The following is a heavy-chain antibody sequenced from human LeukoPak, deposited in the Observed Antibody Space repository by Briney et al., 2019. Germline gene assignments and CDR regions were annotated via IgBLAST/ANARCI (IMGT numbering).Heavy chain of an antibody. D-gene: IGHD2/OR15-2a*01. V-gene: IGHV3-7*01. J-gene: IGHJ4*02. CDR3: ARGPMTVITL. CDR2: IKQDGSEK. CDR1: GFTFSSYW. Sequence: PGGSLRLSCAASGFTFSSYWMSWVREAPGKGLEWVANIKQDGSEKYYVDSVKGRFTISRDNAKNSLYLQMDSLRVEDTAVYYCARGPMTVITLGGQGTLVTVSS.